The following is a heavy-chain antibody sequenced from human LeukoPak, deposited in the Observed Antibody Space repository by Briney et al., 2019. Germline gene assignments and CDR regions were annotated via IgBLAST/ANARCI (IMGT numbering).Heavy chain of an antibody. J-gene: IGHJ4*02. D-gene: IGHD6-19*01. CDR1: GDSISSYY. V-gene: IGHV4-59*08. CDR2: IDYSGNI. CDR3: ARGLTGYSTGWYADY. Sequence: SETLSLSCTVSGDSISSYYWSWIRQPPGKGLEWIWYIDYSGNINYNPSLKSRVTISVDPSKNQFSLRLSSVTAADTAVYYCARGLTGYSTGWYADYWGPGTLVTVSS.